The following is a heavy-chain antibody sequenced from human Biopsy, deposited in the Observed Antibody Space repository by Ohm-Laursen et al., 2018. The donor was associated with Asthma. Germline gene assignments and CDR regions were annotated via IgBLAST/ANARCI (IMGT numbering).Heavy chain of an antibody. Sequence: SLRLSCTASGFTFSSYSMNWVRQAPGKGLEWVASIGTSPSIYGSSYLRYAESVKGRFTISRDDAKNSLYLQMNSLRADGTAVYFCARAYGQFDSREAAYWGQGTLVSVSS. CDR1: GFTFSSYS. D-gene: IGHD3-22*01. CDR3: ARAYGQFDSREAAY. CDR2: IGTSPSIYGSSYL. V-gene: IGHV3-21*01. J-gene: IGHJ4*02.